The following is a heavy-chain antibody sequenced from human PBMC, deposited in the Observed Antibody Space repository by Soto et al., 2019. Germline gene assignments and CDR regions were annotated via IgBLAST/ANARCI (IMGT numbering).Heavy chain of an antibody. J-gene: IGHJ2*01. D-gene: IGHD4-17*01. V-gene: IGHV3-23*01. CDR1: GFTFSIYA. CDR2: ISGSSGTT. Sequence: PGGSLRLSCAASGFTFSIYAMTWVRQSPGKGLEWVSTISGSSGTTSYADSVRGRFTISRDNSKNSLYLQMNSLRAEDTAVYYCAKDAYGWYFDRWGRGTLVTVSS. CDR3: AKDAYGWYFDR.